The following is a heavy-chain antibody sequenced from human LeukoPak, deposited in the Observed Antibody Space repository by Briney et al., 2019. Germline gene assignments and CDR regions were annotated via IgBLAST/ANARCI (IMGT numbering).Heavy chain of an antibody. D-gene: IGHD5-18*01. CDR1: GFTFDDYA. CDR3: AKDIDPQIQLWLPAFDY. V-gene: IGHV3-9*01. Sequence: PGGSLRLSCAASGFTFDDYAMHWVRQAPGKGLEWVSGISWNSGSIGYADSVKGRFTISRDNAKNSLYLQMNSLRAEDTALYYCAKDIDPQIQLWLPAFDYWGQGTLVTVSS. J-gene: IGHJ4*02. CDR2: ISWNSGSI.